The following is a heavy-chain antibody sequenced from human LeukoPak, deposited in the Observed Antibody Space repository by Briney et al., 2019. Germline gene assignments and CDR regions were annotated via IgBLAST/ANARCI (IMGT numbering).Heavy chain of an antibody. V-gene: IGHV3-30*02. CDR3: ATDTKAVVATGNWFDP. CDR2: IRYDGGNK. CDR1: GFTFSSYG. Sequence: PGGSLRLSCAASGFTFSSYGMHWVRQAPGKGLEWVAFIRYDGGNKYYADSVKGRFTISRDNSKNTLYLQMNSLRAEDTAVYYCATDTKAVVATGNWFDPWGQGTLVTVSS. J-gene: IGHJ5*02. D-gene: IGHD6-19*01.